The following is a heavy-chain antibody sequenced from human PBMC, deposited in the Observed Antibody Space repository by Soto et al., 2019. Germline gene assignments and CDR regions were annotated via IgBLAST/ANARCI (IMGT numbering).Heavy chain of an antibody. Sequence: QVQLVQSGAEVKKPGSSVKVSCKASGGTFSSYAISWVRQAPGQGLEWMGGIIPIFGTANSAQKFQGRVTTTADESTSTAYMNLSSLKSEDMAVYYCTLIPRYYGMEVWGQGTTVTVSS. J-gene: IGHJ6*02. CDR3: TLIPRYYGMEV. V-gene: IGHV1-69*01. CDR1: GGTFSSYA. D-gene: IGHD2-8*01. CDR2: IIPIFGTA.